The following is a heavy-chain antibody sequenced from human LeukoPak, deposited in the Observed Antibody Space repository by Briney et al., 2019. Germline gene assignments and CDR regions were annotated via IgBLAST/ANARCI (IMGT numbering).Heavy chain of an antibody. CDR1: GFTFSDFP. Sequence: GGSLRLSCAASGFTFSDFPMHWVRQAPGKGLEWVAVISYSESNTYFADSVKGRFAISRDNSKNTLYLQMNSLRAEDAAVYYCARDRSPPKLYYDFWSGYFDSWGQGTLVTVSS. CDR2: ISYSESNT. J-gene: IGHJ4*02. V-gene: IGHV3-30*09. D-gene: IGHD3-3*01. CDR3: ARDRSPPKLYYDFWSGYFDS.